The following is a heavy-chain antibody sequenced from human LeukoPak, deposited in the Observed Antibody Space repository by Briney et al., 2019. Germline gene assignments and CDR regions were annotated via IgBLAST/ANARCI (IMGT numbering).Heavy chain of an antibody. V-gene: IGHV3-11*04. Sequence: AGGSLRLSCAASGFTFSDYYMSWIRQAPGKGLEWVSYISSSGSTIYYADSVKGRFTISRDHAKNSLYLQMNSLRAEDTAVYYCARVGYCSSTSCYGDYYYYYMDVWGKGTTVTVSS. J-gene: IGHJ6*03. D-gene: IGHD2-2*01. CDR3: ARVGYCSSTSCYGDYYYYYMDV. CDR2: ISSSGSTI. CDR1: GFTFSDYY.